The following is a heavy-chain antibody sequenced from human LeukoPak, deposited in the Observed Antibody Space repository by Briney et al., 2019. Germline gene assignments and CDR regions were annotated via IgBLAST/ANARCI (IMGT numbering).Heavy chain of an antibody. Sequence: SETLSLTCTVSGGSISSSSYYWGWIRQSPGKGLEWIGTMSNSGITYYNPSLKSRVTISGDTAKNQFSLKLSSVTAADTAVYYCARRSQAAAGSGIDYWGQGTLVTVSS. CDR3: ARRSQAAAGSGIDY. J-gene: IGHJ4*02. CDR1: GGSISSSSYY. CDR2: MSNSGIT. D-gene: IGHD6-13*01. V-gene: IGHV4-39*01.